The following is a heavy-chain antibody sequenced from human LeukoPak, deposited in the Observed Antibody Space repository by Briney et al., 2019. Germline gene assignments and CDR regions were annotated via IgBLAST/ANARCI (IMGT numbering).Heavy chain of an antibody. CDR3: ARSPSDITMINWFDP. CDR1: GGSISSYY. V-gene: IGHV4-59*08. D-gene: IGHD3-22*01. J-gene: IGHJ5*02. Sequence: SETLSLTCTVSGGSISSYYWSWIRQPPGKGLEWIGYIYYSGSTNYNPSLKSRVTISVDTSKDQFSLKLSSVTAADTAVYYCARSPSDITMINWFDPWGQGTLVTVSS. CDR2: IYYSGST.